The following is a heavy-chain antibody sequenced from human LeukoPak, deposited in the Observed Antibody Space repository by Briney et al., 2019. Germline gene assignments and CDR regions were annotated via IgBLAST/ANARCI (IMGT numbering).Heavy chain of an antibody. D-gene: IGHD3-10*01. CDR1: GGSISSYY. Sequence: SETLSLTCTVSGGSISSYYWSWIRQPPGKGLDWIGYIYYSGSTNYNPSLKSRVTISVDTSKNQFSLKLSSVTAADTAVYYCASNSFDYYGSGSYSVDYWGQGTLVTVSS. V-gene: IGHV4-59*12. CDR2: IYYSGST. J-gene: IGHJ4*02. CDR3: ASNSFDYYGSGSYSVDY.